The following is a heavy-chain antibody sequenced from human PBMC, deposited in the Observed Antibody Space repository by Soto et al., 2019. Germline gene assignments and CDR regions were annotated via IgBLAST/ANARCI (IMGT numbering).Heavy chain of an antibody. V-gene: IGHV3-33*01. D-gene: IGHD6-13*01. CDR1: GFTFSNHA. CDR2: IWYDGSNK. J-gene: IGHJ6*02. CDR3: ARDGQQLAPYALDV. Sequence: QVQLVESGGGVVQPGTSLRLSCTTSGFTFSNHAMHWVRQAPGKGLEWVAQIWYDGSNKYYADSVKGRFNISRDNSRNMVYVQMNSLRVEDTAVYYCARDGQQLAPYALDVWGQGTSVTVSS.